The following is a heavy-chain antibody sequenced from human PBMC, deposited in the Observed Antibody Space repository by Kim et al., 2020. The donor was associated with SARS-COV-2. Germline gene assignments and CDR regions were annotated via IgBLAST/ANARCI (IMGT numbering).Heavy chain of an antibody. CDR3: ARPCGGAFFRVYFDV. V-gene: IGHV4-59*08. CDR2: IYYNGSP. Sequence: SETLSLICNVSGGSITSDYWSWIRQPPWKGLEWIGYIYYNGSPTYNPSLKSRVTISLDTSKSQLSLKLNFMTAADTAMYYYARPCGGAFFRVYFDVWC. D-gene: IGHD2-21*01. CDR1: GGSITSDY. J-gene: IGHJ3*01.